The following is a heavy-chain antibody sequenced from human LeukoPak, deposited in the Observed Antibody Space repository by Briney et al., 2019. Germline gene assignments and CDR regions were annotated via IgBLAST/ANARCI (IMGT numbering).Heavy chain of an antibody. J-gene: IGHJ4*02. V-gene: IGHV4-61*02. Sequence: PSETLSLTCTVSGGSISSGSYYWSWIRHPAGKGLEWIGRIYTSGSTNYNPSLKSRVTISVDTSKNQFSLKLSSVTAADTAVYYCARETVVVRSPYYFDYWGQGTLVTVSS. CDR3: ARETVVVRSPYYFDY. CDR1: GGSISSGSYY. CDR2: IYTSGST. D-gene: IGHD3-22*01.